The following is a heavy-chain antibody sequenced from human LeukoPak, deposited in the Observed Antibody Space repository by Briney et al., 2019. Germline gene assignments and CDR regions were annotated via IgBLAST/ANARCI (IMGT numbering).Heavy chain of an antibody. CDR2: INGGSDHI. V-gene: IGHV3-48*02. D-gene: IGHD4-17*01. J-gene: IGHJ4*02. CDR1: GFLFSSHS. Sequence: GGPLRLSCAASGFLFSSHSMNWVRQAPGKGLEWLSYINGGSDHIGYADSVRGRFIISRDNVQNSLYLHMNSLRNDDTAVYYCARDKDYASDFWGQGILDRVSS. CDR3: ARDKDYASDF.